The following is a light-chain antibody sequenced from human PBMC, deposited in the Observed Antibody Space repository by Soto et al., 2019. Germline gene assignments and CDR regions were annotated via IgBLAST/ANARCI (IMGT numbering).Light chain of an antibody. CDR3: QQYYSTPRT. J-gene: IGKJ1*01. Sequence: DLVMTQSPGSLAVSLCESATINGKASQILLYSSNNKNYLSWYQHKPGRPPKLLIYWASTRESGVPDRFSGSGSGTDFTLTISSLQAEDVAVYYCQQYYSTPRTFGQGTNVDI. CDR2: WAS. V-gene: IGKV4-1*01. CDR1: QILLYSSNNKNY.